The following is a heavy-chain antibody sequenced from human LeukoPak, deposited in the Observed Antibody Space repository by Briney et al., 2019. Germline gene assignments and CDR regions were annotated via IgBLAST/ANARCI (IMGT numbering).Heavy chain of an antibody. J-gene: IGHJ5*02. D-gene: IGHD3-10*01. Sequence: SETLSLTCTVSGGSISSHYWSWIRQPPGKGLEWIGYTYYSGSTNYNPSLKSRVTISVDTSKNQFSLRLSSVTAADTAVYYCARGAYGSGSYEDWFDPWGQGTLVTVSP. V-gene: IGHV4-59*11. CDR1: GGSISSHY. CDR2: TYYSGST. CDR3: ARGAYGSGSYEDWFDP.